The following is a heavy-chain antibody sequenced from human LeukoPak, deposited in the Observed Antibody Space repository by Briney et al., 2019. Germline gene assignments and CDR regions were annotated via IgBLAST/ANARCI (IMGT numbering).Heavy chain of an antibody. V-gene: IGHV4-4*02. CDR1: GGSVTSTNW. D-gene: IGHD3-22*01. Sequence: SETLSLTCGVSGGSVTSTNWWTWVRQPPGKGLEWIGEVHLDGRTNYNPSLKSRLTISVDTSKNQFSLKLSSVTAADTAVYYCARGHYYDSRSDYWGQGTLVTVSS. CDR3: ARGHYYDSRSDY. J-gene: IGHJ4*02. CDR2: VHLDGRT.